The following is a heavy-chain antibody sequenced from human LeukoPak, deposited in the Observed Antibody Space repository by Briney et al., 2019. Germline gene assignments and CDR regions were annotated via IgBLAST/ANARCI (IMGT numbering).Heavy chain of an antibody. CDR1: GYSFTSYW. Sequence: GESLKISCKGSGYSFTSYWIGWVRQMPGKGLEWMGIIYPGDSDTRYSPSFQGQVTISADKSISTAYLQWSSLKASDTAMYYCARQEGYCSGGSCYAPLDYWGQGTLVTVSS. CDR2: IYPGDSDT. CDR3: ARQEGYCSGGSCYAPLDY. J-gene: IGHJ4*02. V-gene: IGHV5-51*01. D-gene: IGHD2-15*01.